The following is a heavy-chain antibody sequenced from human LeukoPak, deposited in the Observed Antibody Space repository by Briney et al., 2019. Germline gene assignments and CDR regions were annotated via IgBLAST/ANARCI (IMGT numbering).Heavy chain of an antibody. D-gene: IGHD2-2*01. CDR2: IKQDGSEK. Sequence: PGGSLRLSCAASGFTFSSYWMYWVRQAPGKGLEWVANIKQDGSEKYYVDSVKGRFTISRDNAKNSLYLQMNSLRAEDTAVYYCARRNPSCYGRQCYYYMDVWGRGTPVTVSS. V-gene: IGHV3-7*01. J-gene: IGHJ6*03. CDR3: ARRNPSCYGRQCYYYMDV. CDR1: GFTFSSYW.